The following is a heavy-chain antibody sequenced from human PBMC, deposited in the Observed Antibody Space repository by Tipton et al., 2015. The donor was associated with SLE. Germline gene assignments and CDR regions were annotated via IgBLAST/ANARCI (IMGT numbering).Heavy chain of an antibody. D-gene: IGHD1-1*01. CDR3: AKKTGLFYYYYMDV. Sequence: SLRLSCAASGFTFSSYAMSWVRQAPGKGLEWVSAISGSGGSTYYADSVKGRSTISRDNSKNTLYLQMNSLRAEDTAVYYCAKKTGLFYYYYMDVWGKGTTVTVSS. CDR1: GFTFSSYA. CDR2: ISGSGGST. V-gene: IGHV3-23*01. J-gene: IGHJ6*03.